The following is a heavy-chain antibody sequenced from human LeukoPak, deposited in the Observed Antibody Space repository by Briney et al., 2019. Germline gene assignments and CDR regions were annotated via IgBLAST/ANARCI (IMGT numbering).Heavy chain of an antibody. Sequence: ASVKVSCKASGYTFTSYYMHWVRQAPGQGLEWMGIINPSGGSTSYAQKFQGRVTMTTDTSTSTAYMELRSLRSDDTAVYYCARDRGPMDVWGKGTTVTVSS. CDR3: ARDRGPMDV. CDR1: GYTFTSYY. D-gene: IGHD3-10*01. CDR2: INPSGGST. J-gene: IGHJ6*03. V-gene: IGHV1-46*01.